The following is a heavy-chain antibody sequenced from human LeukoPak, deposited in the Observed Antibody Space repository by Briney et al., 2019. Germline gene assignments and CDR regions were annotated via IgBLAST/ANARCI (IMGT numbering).Heavy chain of an antibody. CDR3: ARAVAGTHWFDP. CDR2: IDIPGNT. V-gene: IGHV3-13*01. J-gene: IGHJ5*02. Sequence: GGSLRLSCAASGFTLSNYDMHWVRQATGEGLEWVSGIDIPGNTYYPDSVKGRFTMSRESAKNSLYLQMNSLRAGDTAVYYCARAVAGTHWFDPWGQGTLVIVSS. CDR1: GFTLSNYD. D-gene: IGHD6-19*01.